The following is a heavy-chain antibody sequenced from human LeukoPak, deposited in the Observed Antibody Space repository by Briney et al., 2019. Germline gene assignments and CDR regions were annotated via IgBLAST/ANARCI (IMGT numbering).Heavy chain of an antibody. Sequence: SETLSLTCAVYGGSSSGYYWSWIRQPPGKGLEWIGEINHSGSTNYNPSLKSRVTISVDTSKNQFSLKLSSVTAADTAVYYCARGGDYGDNWFDPWGQGTLVTVSS. V-gene: IGHV4-34*01. J-gene: IGHJ5*02. CDR3: ARGGDYGDNWFDP. CDR2: INHSGST. D-gene: IGHD4-17*01. CDR1: GGSSSGYY.